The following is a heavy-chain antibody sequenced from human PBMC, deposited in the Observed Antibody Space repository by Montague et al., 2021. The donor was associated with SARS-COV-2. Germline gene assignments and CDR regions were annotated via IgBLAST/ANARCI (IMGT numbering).Heavy chain of an antibody. J-gene: IGHJ6*02. Sequence: SETLSLTCTVSGGSISSYYWSWIRQPPGKGLEWIGYIYYSGRTNXNPSLKGRVTISVDTSKNQFSLKLSSVTAADTAVYYCARHPIGSFPRYGMDVWGQGTTVTVSS. CDR1: GGSISSYY. V-gene: IGHV4-59*08. CDR2: IYYSGRT. CDR3: ARHPIGSFPRYGMDV. D-gene: IGHD2-15*01.